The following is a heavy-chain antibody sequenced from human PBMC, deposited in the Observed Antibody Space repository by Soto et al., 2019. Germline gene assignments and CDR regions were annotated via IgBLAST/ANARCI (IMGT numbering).Heavy chain of an antibody. CDR1: GFTFSNYA. J-gene: IGHJ4*02. V-gene: IGHV3-23*01. Sequence: EVQLLESGGGLVQPGGSLRLSCAASGFTFSNYAMSWVRQTPGKGLEWVSTISGGGGNTYYPDSVKGRFTISRDNSKDTVYLKLNSLREEDTVIYYWAKERRGRGADYWGQGAVVTVPS. CDR3: AKERRGRGADY. CDR2: ISGGGGNT.